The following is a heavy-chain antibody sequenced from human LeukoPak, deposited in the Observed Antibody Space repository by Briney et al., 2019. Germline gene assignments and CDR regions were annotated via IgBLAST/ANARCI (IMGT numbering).Heavy chain of an antibody. CDR1: GGSISSYY. D-gene: IGHD6-19*01. J-gene: IGHJ5*02. CDR3: ARDNTRSGWVFWFDP. CDR2: IYYSGST. V-gene: IGHV4-59*01. Sequence: SETLSLTCTVSGGSISSYYWSWIRQPPGKGLEWIGYIYYSGSTNYNPSLKSRVSISVDTSKNQFSLKLSCVTAADTAVYYCARDNTRSGWVFWFDPWGQGTLVTVSS.